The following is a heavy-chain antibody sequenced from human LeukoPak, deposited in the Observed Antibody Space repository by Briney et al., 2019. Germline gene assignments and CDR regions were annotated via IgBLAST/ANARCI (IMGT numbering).Heavy chain of an antibody. V-gene: IGHV1-18*01. J-gene: IGHJ4*02. D-gene: IGHD3-9*01. Sequence: EASVKVSCKASGYTFTSYGISWVRQAPGQGLEWMGWISAYNGNTNYAQKLQGRVTMTTDTSTNTAYMELRSLRSDDTAVYYCARDSGVLRYFDWSEVYYFDYWGQGTLVTVSS. CDR3: ARDSGVLRYFDWSEVYYFDY. CDR2: ISAYNGNT. CDR1: GYTFTSYG.